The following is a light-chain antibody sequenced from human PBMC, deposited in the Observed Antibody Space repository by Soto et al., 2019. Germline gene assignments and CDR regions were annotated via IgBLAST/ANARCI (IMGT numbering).Light chain of an antibody. V-gene: IGKV3-15*01. CDR1: QSVGRH. CDR2: GAY. CDR3: QQYGNWPRT. Sequence: EIVMTQSPATLSVSPGERATLSCRASQSVGRHLAWYQQKPDQAPRPLIYGAYTRATGIPATFSGSGSGTEFTLTSSSRHAEDFAIYYCQQYGNWPRTFGQWTKVELK. J-gene: IGKJ1*01.